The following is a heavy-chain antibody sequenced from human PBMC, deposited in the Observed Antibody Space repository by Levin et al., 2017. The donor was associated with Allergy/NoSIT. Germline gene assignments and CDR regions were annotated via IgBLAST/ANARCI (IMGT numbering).Heavy chain of an antibody. Sequence: SETLSLTCSVSGGSINGYYWSWIRQPPGKGLEWIGNIYYMGRPNYNPSPKSRVTISVDTSKNQFSLRLSSVTADDTAMYFCARGDYLDSISYYEDSWGQGTLVTVSS. D-gene: IGHD3-22*01. CDR2: IYYMGRP. CDR3: ARGDYLDSISYYEDS. J-gene: IGHJ4*02. V-gene: IGHV4-59*01. CDR1: GGSINGYY.